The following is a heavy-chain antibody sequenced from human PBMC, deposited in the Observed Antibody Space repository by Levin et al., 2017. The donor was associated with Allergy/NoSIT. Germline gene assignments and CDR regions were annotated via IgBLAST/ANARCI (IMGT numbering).Heavy chain of an antibody. Sequence: PGGSLRLSCAASGFTFSGYEMTWVRQAPGKGLEWLAYISGSGSPIYYADSVKGRFTISRDNARNSLYLQMNSLRAEDTATYYCARLNLVAYDYWGQGTVVTVSS. CDR3: ARLNLVAYDY. D-gene: IGHD2-8*02. J-gene: IGHJ4*02. CDR1: GFTFSGYE. CDR2: ISGSGSPI. V-gene: IGHV3-48*03.